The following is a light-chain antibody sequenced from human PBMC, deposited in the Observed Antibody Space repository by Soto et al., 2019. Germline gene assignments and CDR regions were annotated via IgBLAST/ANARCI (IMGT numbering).Light chain of an antibody. V-gene: IGLV2-11*01. CDR3: CSNAVSPRYV. CDR2: DVS. J-gene: IGLJ1*01. CDR1: SSDVGGYNY. Sequence: QSALTQPRSVSGSPGQSVTISCTGTSSDVGGYNYVSWYQQHPGKAPKVMIYDVSERPSGVPDRFSGSKSGNTASLTISGLQAEDESDYYCCSNAVSPRYVFGTGTKVTVL.